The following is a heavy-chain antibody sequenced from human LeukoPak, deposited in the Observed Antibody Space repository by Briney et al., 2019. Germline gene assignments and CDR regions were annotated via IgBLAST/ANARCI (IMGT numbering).Heavy chain of an antibody. V-gene: IGHV4-34*01. J-gene: IGHJ6*03. D-gene: IGHD6-6*01. CDR1: GGSFSGYY. CDR2: INHSGST. CDR3: ARVGSSMDGSKGPRYYYMDV. Sequence: PSETLSLTCAVYGGSFSGYYWSWIRQPPGKGLEWIGEINHSGSTNYHPALKRRVTISVDTSKNQFSLKLSSATAADTAVYYCARVGSSMDGSKGPRYYYMDVWGKGTTVTVSS.